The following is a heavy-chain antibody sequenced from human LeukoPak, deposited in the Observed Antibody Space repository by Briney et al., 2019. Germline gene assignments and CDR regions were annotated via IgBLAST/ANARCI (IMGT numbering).Heavy chain of an antibody. CDR3: AIGRSGNY. J-gene: IGHJ4*02. Sequence: GGSLRLSCADSQFTFNGSWINWVRQAPGKGLEWVANMDQTESKKRNGASVRGRFTISKNNPGASLYLDMHSLRAEDTAIYSCAIGRSGNYWGQGTLVTVSS. CDR1: QFTFNGSW. D-gene: IGHD1-26*01. V-gene: IGHV3-7*01. CDR2: MDQTESKK.